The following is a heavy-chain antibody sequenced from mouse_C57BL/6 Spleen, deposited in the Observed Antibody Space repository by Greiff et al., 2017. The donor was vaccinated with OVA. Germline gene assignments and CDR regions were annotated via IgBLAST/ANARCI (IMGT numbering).Heavy chain of an antibody. V-gene: IGHV7-1*01. CDR2: SRNKANDYTT. J-gene: IGHJ1*03. CDR3: ARDANYYGSSGYFDV. Sequence: DVKLVESGGGLVQSGRSLRLSCATSGFTFSDFYMEWVRQAPGKGLEWIAASRNKANDYTTEYSASVKGRFIVSRDTSQSILYLQMNALRAEDTAIYYCARDANYYGSSGYFDVWGTGTTVTVSS. CDR1: GFTFSDFY. D-gene: IGHD1-1*01.